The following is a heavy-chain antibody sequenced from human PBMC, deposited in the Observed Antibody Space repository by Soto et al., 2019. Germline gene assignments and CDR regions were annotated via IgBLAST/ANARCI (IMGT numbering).Heavy chain of an antibody. J-gene: IGHJ6*02. D-gene: IGHD6-13*01. CDR2: ISAYNGNT. V-gene: IGHV1-18*01. Sequence: GASVKVSCKASGYTFTSYGISWVRQAPGQGLEWMGRISAYNGNTNYAQKLQGRVTMTTDTSTSTAYMELRSLRSDDTAVYYCAREKQQYNYYYYGMDVWGQGTTVTVSS. CDR3: AREKQQYNYYYYGMDV. CDR1: GYTFTSYG.